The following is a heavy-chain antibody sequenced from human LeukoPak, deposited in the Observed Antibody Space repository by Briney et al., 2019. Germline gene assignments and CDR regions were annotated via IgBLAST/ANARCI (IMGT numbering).Heavy chain of an antibody. V-gene: IGHV6-1*01. CDR1: GDSVSSKSAA. CDR3: ARTTGHFDY. J-gene: IGHJ4*02. CDR2: TYYRSKWYN. Sequence: SQTPSLTCAISGDSVSSKSAAWNWVRQSPSRGLEWLGRTYYRSKWYNEYAVSVKSRITINPDTSKNQFSLQLNSAAPEDTAVYYCARTTGHFDYWGQGTLVTVSS. D-gene: IGHD2-8*02.